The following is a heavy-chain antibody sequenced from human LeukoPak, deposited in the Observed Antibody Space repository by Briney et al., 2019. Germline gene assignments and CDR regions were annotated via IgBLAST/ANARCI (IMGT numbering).Heavy chain of an antibody. Sequence: PGGSLRLSCAASGFTFDEYTMHWVRQAPGKGLEWVSLISWDGGSTYADSVKGRFTISRDNSKNSLYLQMNSLRTEDTALYYCAKASALTMGTYAEYFQHWGQGTLVTVSS. CDR2: ISWDGGST. J-gene: IGHJ1*01. V-gene: IGHV3-43*01. D-gene: IGHD3-3*01. CDR1: GFTFDEYT. CDR3: AKASALTMGTYAEYFQH.